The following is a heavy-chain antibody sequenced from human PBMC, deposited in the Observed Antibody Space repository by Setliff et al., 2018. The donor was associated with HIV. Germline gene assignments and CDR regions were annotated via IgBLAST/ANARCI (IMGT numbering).Heavy chain of an antibody. CDR1: GYTFTSYD. Sequence: ASVKVSCKASGYTFTSYDINWVRQATGHGLGWMGWINPYSGNTGYAQKFQGRVTMTRETSTSTAYPELSNLRAEDTAVYYCARGYCGGGICYSPNWLDPWGQGTLVTVSS. D-gene: IGHD2-15*01. V-gene: IGHV1-8*01. CDR2: INPYSGNT. J-gene: IGHJ5*02. CDR3: ARGYCGGGICYSPNWLDP.